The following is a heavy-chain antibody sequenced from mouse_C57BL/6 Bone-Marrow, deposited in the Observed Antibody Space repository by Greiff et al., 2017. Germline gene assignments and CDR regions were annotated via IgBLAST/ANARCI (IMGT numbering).Heavy chain of an antibody. Sequence: VQLQQPGPELVKPGASVKMSCKASGYTFTDYNMHWVKQSPGRSLEWIGYINPNNGGTSYNQKFKGKATLTVHKSSSTAYLELSSLTSEESAVDYGARERRKLRTWCAYSGQESLGTVS. CDR2: INPNNGGT. V-gene: IGHV1-22*01. J-gene: IGHJ3*01. D-gene: IGHD6-1*01. CDR1: GYTFTDYN. CDR3: ARERRKLRTWCAY.